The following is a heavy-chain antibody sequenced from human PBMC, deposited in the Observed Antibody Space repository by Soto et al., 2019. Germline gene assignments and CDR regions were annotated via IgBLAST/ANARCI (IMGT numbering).Heavy chain of an antibody. CDR1: GFTFSHAW. V-gene: IGHV3-15*06. CDR2: IKSKVDGEGT. J-gene: IGHJ4*02. D-gene: IGHD6-19*01. Sequence: EVQLVESGGGFVKPGGSLRLSCEAFGFTFSHAWMDWVRQAPGKGLEWVGRIKSKVDGEGTNYSAPAEGRFTISRDDSKNTLYLQMNSLKTEDTAVYYCARRVAVAGSYYFDYWGQGSLVTVSS. CDR3: ARRVAVAGSYYFDY.